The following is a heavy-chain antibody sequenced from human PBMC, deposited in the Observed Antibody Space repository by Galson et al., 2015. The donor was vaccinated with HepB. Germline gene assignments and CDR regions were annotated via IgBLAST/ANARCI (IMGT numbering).Heavy chain of an antibody. Sequence: SLRLSCAASGFTFSSYSMNWVRQAPGKGLEWVSSISSSSSYIYYADSVKGRFTISRDNAKNSLYLQMNSLRAEETAVYYCARDYYDSSGYYYHGGMDVWGQGTTVTVSS. CDR2: ISSSSSYI. D-gene: IGHD3-22*01. V-gene: IGHV3-21*01. CDR1: GFTFSSYS. CDR3: ARDYYDSSGYYYHGGMDV. J-gene: IGHJ6*02.